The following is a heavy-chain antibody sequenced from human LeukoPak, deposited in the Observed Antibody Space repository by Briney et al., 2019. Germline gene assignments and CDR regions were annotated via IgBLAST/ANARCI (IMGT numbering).Heavy chain of an antibody. CDR3: VKEFGGHSYGAYFDY. CDR2: ISGSGGST. Sequence: GGSLRLSCAASGFTFSSYAMSWVRQAPGKGLEWVSGISGSGGSTVYADSVQGRFTISRDNSKNTLYLQMNSLRVEDTAVYYCVKEFGGHSYGAYFDYWGQGTLVTVSS. D-gene: IGHD5-18*01. J-gene: IGHJ4*02. CDR1: GFTFSSYA. V-gene: IGHV3-23*01.